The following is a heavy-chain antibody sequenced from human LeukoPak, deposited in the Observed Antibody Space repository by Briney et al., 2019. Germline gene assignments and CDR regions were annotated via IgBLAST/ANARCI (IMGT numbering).Heavy chain of an antibody. D-gene: IGHD2-21*01. J-gene: IGHJ4*02. V-gene: IGHV3-30*03. CDR1: GFTFSSYG. CDR2: ISYDGSNK. Sequence: GGSLRLSCAASGFTFSSYGMHWVRQAPGKGLEWVAVISYDGSNKCYADSVKGRFTISRDNSKNTLYLQMNSLRAEDTAVYYCACWPWVDYWGQGTLVTVSS. CDR3: ACWPWVDY.